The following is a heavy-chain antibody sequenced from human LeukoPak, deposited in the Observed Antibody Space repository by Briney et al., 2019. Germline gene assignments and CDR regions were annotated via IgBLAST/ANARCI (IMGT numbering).Heavy chain of an antibody. Sequence: SETLSLTCAVYGGSFSGYYWSWIRQPPGKGLEWIGEINHSGSTNYNPSLKSRVTISVDTSKNQFSLKLSSVTAADTAVYYCARGRFHPRYCSGGSCYSGHAFDIWGQGTMVTVSS. D-gene: IGHD2-15*01. J-gene: IGHJ3*02. V-gene: IGHV4-34*01. CDR1: GGSFSGYY. CDR2: INHSGST. CDR3: ARGRFHPRYCSGGSCYSGHAFDI.